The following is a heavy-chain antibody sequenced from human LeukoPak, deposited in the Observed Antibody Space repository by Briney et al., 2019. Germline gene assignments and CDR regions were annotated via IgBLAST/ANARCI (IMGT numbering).Heavy chain of an antibody. V-gene: IGHV3-74*01. CDR2: ISTDGSGT. CDR3: ARDLVLRFLEWDV. J-gene: IGHJ6*04. CDR1: GFTFSRFF. D-gene: IGHD3-3*01. Sequence: GGSLRLSCAASGFTFSRFFMHWVRQAPGKGLVWVSGISTDGSGTYYADPVKGRFTISRDNAKNTLYLQMNSLRAEDTAVYYCARDLVLRFLEWDVWGKGTTVTVSS.